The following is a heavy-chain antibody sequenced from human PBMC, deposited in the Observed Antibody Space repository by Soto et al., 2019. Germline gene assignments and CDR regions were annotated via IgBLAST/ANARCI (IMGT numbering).Heavy chain of an antibody. Sequence: EVQLLESGGGLVQPGGSLRLSCAASGFSISSNAMYWVRQAPGKGLGWVSAISDRGDTTHYADSVKGRFTISRDTSKNTLYLQLNTLRADDTAVYYCAKDKPGTTSFDYWGQGTLVTVSS. V-gene: IGHV3-23*01. D-gene: IGHD1-1*01. CDR1: GFSISSNA. J-gene: IGHJ4*02. CDR2: ISDRGDTT. CDR3: AKDKPGTTSFDY.